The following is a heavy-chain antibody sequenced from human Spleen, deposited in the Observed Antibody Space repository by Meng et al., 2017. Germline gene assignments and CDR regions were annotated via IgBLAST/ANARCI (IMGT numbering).Heavy chain of an antibody. Sequence: LQAPGPGLVKPSQTPSITCTVSGGSISSDDYYWSWIRQPPGKGLEWIGYILYSGSTYYNPSLKSRVIISVDTSKNQFSLKLTSVTAADTAVYYCARVRFGVFLNFDYWGQGTLVTVSS. D-gene: IGHD3-3*01. CDR2: ILYSGST. CDR1: GGSISSDDYY. V-gene: IGHV4-30-4*01. CDR3: ARVRFGVFLNFDY. J-gene: IGHJ4*02.